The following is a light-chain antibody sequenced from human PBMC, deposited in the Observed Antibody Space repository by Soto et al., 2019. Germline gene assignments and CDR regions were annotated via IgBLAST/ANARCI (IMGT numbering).Light chain of an antibody. CDR2: AAS. CDR3: QQYYSFPLT. J-gene: IGKJ4*01. CDR1: QCISRY. V-gene: IGKV1-9*01. Sequence: IQLTQSPSSLSASVGDRVTITCRASQCISRYLAWHQQKPGKAPELLIYAASTLQSGVPSRFSGSGSGTDFTLTISCLQSEDFATYYCQQYYSFPLTFGGGTKVDIK.